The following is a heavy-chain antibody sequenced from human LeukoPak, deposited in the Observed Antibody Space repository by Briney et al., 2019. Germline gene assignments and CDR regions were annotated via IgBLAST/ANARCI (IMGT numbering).Heavy chain of an antibody. D-gene: IGHD1-14*01. J-gene: IGHJ3*02. CDR3: ARDSEVSNQAFDI. Sequence: SETLSLTCTVSGGSISSRSYYWGWIRQSPGKGLEWIGSIYYSGGTYYNPSLKSRVTISVDTSKNQFSLKLNSVTAADTAVYYCARDSEVSNQAFDIWGQGTMVTVSS. CDR1: GGSISSRSYY. CDR2: IYYSGGT. V-gene: IGHV4-39*07.